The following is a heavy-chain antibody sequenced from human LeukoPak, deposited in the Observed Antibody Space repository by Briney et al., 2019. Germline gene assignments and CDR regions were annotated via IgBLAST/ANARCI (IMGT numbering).Heavy chain of an antibody. Sequence: PGGSLRLSCAASGFTFSSYGMHWVRQAPGKGLEWVAVIWYDGSNKYYADPVKGRFTISRDNSKKTLYLQMNSLRAEDTAVYYCAREVADIVVVPAAVGAKAGYYYYGMDVWGKGTTVTVSS. CDR1: GFTFSSYG. V-gene: IGHV3-33*01. CDR3: AREVADIVVVPAAVGAKAGYYYYGMDV. CDR2: IWYDGSNK. D-gene: IGHD2-2*01. J-gene: IGHJ6*04.